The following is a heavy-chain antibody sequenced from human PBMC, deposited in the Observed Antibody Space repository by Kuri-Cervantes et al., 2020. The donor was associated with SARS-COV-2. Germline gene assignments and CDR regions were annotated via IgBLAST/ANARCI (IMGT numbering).Heavy chain of an antibody. Sequence: ASVKVSCKTSGCTFTAYYVHWVRQAPGQGLEWMGRIHPNDGATNSAQKFQGGVTMTRDTSISTAYMELSRLRSDDTAVYYCARSYFYDSSGYVMDYWGQGTLVTVSS. CDR3: ARSYFYDSSGYVMDY. D-gene: IGHD3-22*01. J-gene: IGHJ4*02. V-gene: IGHV1-2*06. CDR2: IHPNDGAT. CDR1: GCTFTAYY.